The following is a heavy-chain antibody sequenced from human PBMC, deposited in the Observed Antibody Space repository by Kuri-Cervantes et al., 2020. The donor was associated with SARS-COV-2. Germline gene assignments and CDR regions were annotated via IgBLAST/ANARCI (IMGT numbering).Heavy chain of an antibody. V-gene: IGHV3-30-3*01. CDR2: ISYDGSNK. Sequence: GGSLRLSCAASGFTFSSYAMHWVRQAPGKGLEWVAVISYDGSNKYYADSVKGRFTISRDNSKNTLYLQMNSLRAEDTAVYYCTRARLSGSYYEDFVYWGQGTLVTVSS. J-gene: IGHJ4*02. D-gene: IGHD1-26*01. CDR1: GFTFSSYA. CDR3: TRARLSGSYYEDFVY.